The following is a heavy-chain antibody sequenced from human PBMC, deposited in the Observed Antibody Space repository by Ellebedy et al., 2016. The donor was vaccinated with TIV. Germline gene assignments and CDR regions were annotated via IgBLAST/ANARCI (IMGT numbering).Heavy chain of an antibody. CDR3: ARYRIAAAVPLYYGMDV. Sequence: AASVKVSCKASGYTFTGYYMHWVRQAPGQGLEWMGWINPNSGGTNYAQKFQGWVTMTRDTSISTAYMELRSLRSDDTAVYYCARYRIAAAVPLYYGMDVWGQGTTVTVSS. D-gene: IGHD6-13*01. J-gene: IGHJ6*02. V-gene: IGHV1-2*04. CDR1: GYTFTGYY. CDR2: INPNSGGT.